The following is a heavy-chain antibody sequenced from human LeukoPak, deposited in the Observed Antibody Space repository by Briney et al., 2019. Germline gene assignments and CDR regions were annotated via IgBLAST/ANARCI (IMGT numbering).Heavy chain of an antibody. V-gene: IGHV3-23*01. D-gene: IGHD3-9*01. CDR1: GFTFTNYA. Sequence: PGGSLRLSCAASGFTFTNYAMSWVRQAPGKGLEWVSAIVGSGVSTYYADSVKGRFTISRDNSKDTLYLQMNSLRAEDTAVYYYAKWGDYDVLTGYYDSDYWGQGTRVTVSS. J-gene: IGHJ4*02. CDR3: AKWGDYDVLTGYYDSDY. CDR2: IVGSGVST.